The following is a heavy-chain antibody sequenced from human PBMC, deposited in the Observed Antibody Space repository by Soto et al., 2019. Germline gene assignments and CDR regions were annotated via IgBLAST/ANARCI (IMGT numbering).Heavy chain of an antibody. D-gene: IGHD2-21*01. Sequence: QVQLQQWGAGLLKPSETLSLTCAVYGGSFSGYYWSWIRQPPGKGLEWIGEINHSGSTNYNPSLKSRVTISVDTSKNQFSLKLSSVTAADTAVYYCARWRGYCGGDCPMLAFDIWGQGTMVTVSS. CDR1: GGSFSGYY. J-gene: IGHJ3*02. V-gene: IGHV4-34*01. CDR2: INHSGST. CDR3: ARWRGYCGGDCPMLAFDI.